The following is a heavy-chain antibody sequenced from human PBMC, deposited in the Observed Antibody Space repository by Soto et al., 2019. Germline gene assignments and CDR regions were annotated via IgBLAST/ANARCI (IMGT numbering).Heavy chain of an antibody. Sequence: QVLLVQSGAEVKKPGASVKLSCKASGYTFTGSYIHWVRQAPGQGLEWMGWINPNSGGTNYAQKFQGRVTMTRDTSMSAAYMELSRLRSDDTAIYDCAKDHSGTYYLVSWGQGTLVTVSS. V-gene: IGHV1-2*02. J-gene: IGHJ4*02. CDR3: AKDHSGTYYLVS. D-gene: IGHD1-26*01. CDR2: INPNSGGT. CDR1: GYTFTGSY.